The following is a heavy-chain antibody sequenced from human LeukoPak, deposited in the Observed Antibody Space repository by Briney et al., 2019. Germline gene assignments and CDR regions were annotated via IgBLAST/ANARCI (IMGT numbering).Heavy chain of an antibody. D-gene: IGHD6-6*01. J-gene: IGHJ4*02. V-gene: IGHV4-59*01. Sequence: PSETLSLTCTVPGGSISSYYWSWIRQPPGKGLEWIGYIYYSGSTNYNPSLKSRVTISVDTSKNQFSLKLSSVTAADTAVYYCARTRTIPVARQYYFDYWGQGTLVTVSS. CDR1: GGSISSYY. CDR2: IYYSGST. CDR3: ARTRTIPVARQYYFDY.